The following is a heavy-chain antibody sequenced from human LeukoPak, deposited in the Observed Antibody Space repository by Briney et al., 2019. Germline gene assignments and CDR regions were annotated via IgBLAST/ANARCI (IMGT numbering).Heavy chain of an antibody. CDR2: IYYSGST. CDR3: AREGVVVPAAMNGFDP. D-gene: IGHD2-2*01. Sequence: PSQTLSLTCTVPGGSISSGDYYWSWIRQPPGKGLEWIGYIYYSGSTYYNPSLKSRATISVDTSKNQFSLKLSSVTAADTAVYYCAREGVVVPAAMNGFDPWGQGTLVTVSS. CDR1: GGSISSGDYY. V-gene: IGHV4-30-4*01. J-gene: IGHJ5*02.